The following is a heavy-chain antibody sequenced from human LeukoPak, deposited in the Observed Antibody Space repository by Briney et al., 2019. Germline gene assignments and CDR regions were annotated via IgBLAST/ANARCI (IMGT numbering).Heavy chain of an antibody. D-gene: IGHD2-2*02. J-gene: IGHJ4*02. V-gene: IGHV1-2*02. CDR1: GYTFTGYY. CDR2: INPNSGGT. CDR3: AVPPHCSSTSCYNGFDY. Sequence: ASVKVSCKASGYTFTGYYMHWVRQAPGQGIEWVGWINPNSGGTNYAQKFQGRVTMTRDTSISTAYMELSRLRSDDTAVYYCAVPPHCSSTSCYNGFDYWGQGTLVTVSS.